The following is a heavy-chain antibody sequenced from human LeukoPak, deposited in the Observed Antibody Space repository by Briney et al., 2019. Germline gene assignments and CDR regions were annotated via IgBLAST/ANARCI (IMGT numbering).Heavy chain of an antibody. Sequence: SEALSLTCTVSGGSISSYYWSWLRQPPGKGLEWIGYIYYSGSTNYNPSLKSRVTISVDTSKNQFSLKLSSVTAADTAVYYCARGSSGYYYEGLYYFDYWGQGTLVTVSS. D-gene: IGHD3-22*01. CDR1: GGSISSYY. J-gene: IGHJ4*02. CDR2: IYYSGST. CDR3: ARGSSGYYYEGLYYFDY. V-gene: IGHV4-59*01.